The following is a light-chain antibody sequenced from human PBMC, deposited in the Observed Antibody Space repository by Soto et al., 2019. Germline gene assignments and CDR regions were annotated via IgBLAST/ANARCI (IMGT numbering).Light chain of an antibody. CDR2: GAS. CDR3: QQYGSSGT. V-gene: IGKV3-20*01. J-gene: IGKJ1*01. CDR1: QSVSNNY. Sequence: EMVMTQSPATLCLSPGERATLSCRASQSVSNNYLAWYQQKPGQAPRLLIYGASNRATGIPDRFSGSGSGTDFTLTISRLEPEDFAVYYCQQYGSSGTFGQGTKVDIK.